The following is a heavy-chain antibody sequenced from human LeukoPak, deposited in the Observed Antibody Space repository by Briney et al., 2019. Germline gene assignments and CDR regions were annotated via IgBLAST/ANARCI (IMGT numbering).Heavy chain of an antibody. CDR1: GGSISSYY. Sequence: SETLSLTCTVSGGSISSYYWSWIRQPPGKGLEWIGYIYYSGSTNYNPSLKSRVTISVDTSKNQFSLKLSSATAADTAVYYCARAFKENYYYYGMDVWGQGTTVTVSS. CDR2: IYYSGST. V-gene: IGHV4-59*01. J-gene: IGHJ6*02. CDR3: ARAFKENYYYYGMDV.